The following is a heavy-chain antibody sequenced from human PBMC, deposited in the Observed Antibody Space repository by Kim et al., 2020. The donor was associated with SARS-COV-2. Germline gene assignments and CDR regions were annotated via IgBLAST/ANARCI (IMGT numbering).Heavy chain of an antibody. CDR1: GFTFSNYA. V-gene: IGHV3-30*04. Sequence: GGSLRLSCAASGFTFSNYAMHWVRQAPGKGLEWVAVISYDGSNKYYADSAQGRFTISRDNSKNTNNLQMNSLSAENTAVYYCACEEGDNNVVDYCGQGTL. D-gene: IGHD3-16*01. CDR3: ACEEGDNNVVDY. J-gene: IGHJ4*02. CDR2: ISYDGSNK.